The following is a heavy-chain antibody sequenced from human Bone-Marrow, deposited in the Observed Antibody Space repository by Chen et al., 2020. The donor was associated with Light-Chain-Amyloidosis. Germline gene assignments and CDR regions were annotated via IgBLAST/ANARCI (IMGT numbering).Heavy chain of an antibody. CDR1: GFSFASHY. CDR2: INLSDGST. Sequence: QVQLVQSGAEVKKPGASVRVSCKAPGFSFASHYMQWVRQAPGQGLEWMATINLSDGSTIYAQRLQGRVTVTRDTSTSTLYLELSSLRSDDTDVYYCAKDSGSFSFDYWGQGTLVTVSS. CDR3: AKDSGSFSFDY. D-gene: IGHD1-26*01. V-gene: IGHV1-46*04. J-gene: IGHJ4*02.